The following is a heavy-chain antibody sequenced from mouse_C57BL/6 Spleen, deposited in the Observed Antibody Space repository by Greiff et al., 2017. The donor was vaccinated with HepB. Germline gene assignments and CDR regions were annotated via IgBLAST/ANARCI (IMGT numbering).Heavy chain of an antibody. CDR1: GYTFTSYW. D-gene: IGHD1-1*01. CDR3: ARGYYGSSYLGAMDY. CDR2: INPSSGYT. Sequence: VQLQESGAELAKPGASVKLSCKASGYTFTSYWMHWVNQRPGQGLEWIGYINPSSGYTKYNQKFKDKATLTADKSSSTAYMQLSSLTYEDSAVYYCARGYYGSSYLGAMDYWGQGTSVTVSS. J-gene: IGHJ4*01. V-gene: IGHV1-7*01.